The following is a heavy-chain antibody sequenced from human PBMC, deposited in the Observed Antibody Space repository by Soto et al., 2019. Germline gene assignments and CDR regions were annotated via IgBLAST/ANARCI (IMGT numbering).Heavy chain of an antibody. CDR2: ISGSGAGT. D-gene: IGHD2-15*01. J-gene: IGHJ4*02. CDR3: ARYCTGGSCCSGLDCSDY. CDR1: GFTFSTYA. Sequence: EVQLLESGGGLVQPGGSLRLSCVASGFTFSTYAMNWVRQAPGKGLEWVSAISGSGAGTYYADSVKGRFTISRDSSKDTLYMQMNSLRAEDTAVYYCARYCTGGSCCSGLDCSDYWGQGTLVTVSS. V-gene: IGHV3-23*01.